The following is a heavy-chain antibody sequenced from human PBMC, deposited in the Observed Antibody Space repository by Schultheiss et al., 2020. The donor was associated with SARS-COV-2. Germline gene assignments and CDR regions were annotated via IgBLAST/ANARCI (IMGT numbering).Heavy chain of an antibody. J-gene: IGHJ3*02. Sequence: SETLSLTCTVSGGSINSGSYYWSWIRQPPGKGLEWIGYIYYSGSTNYNPSLKSQVTISVDTSKNQFSLKLSSVTAADTAVYYCARGPYSSSGGGAFDIWGQGTMVTVSS. CDR2: IYYSGST. CDR3: ARGPYSSSGGGAFDI. CDR1: GGSINSGSYY. D-gene: IGHD6-13*01. V-gene: IGHV4-61*01.